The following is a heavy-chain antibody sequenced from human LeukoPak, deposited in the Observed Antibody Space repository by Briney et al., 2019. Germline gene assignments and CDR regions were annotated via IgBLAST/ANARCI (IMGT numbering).Heavy chain of an antibody. CDR1: GFTFSNAW. D-gene: IGHD3-3*01. Sequence: GGSLRLSCAASGFTFSNAWMSWVRQAPGKGLEWVGRIKSKTDGGTTDYAAPVKGGFTISRDDSKNTLYLQMNSLKTEDTAVYYCTNSRGAFWSGFDWGQGTLVTVSS. CDR2: IKSKTDGGTT. CDR3: TNSRGAFWSGFD. J-gene: IGHJ4*02. V-gene: IGHV3-15*01.